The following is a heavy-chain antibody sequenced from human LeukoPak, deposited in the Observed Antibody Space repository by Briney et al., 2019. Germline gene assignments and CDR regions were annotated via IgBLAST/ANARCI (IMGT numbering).Heavy chain of an antibody. J-gene: IGHJ4*02. CDR2: INHSGST. Sequence: PSETLSLTCAVYGGSFSGYYWSWIRQPPGKGLEWIGEINHSGSTNYNPSLKSRVTISVDTSKNQFSLKLSSVTAADTAVYYCARRGRRRVIDYWGQGTLVTVSS. CDR1: GGSFSGYY. CDR3: ARRGRRRVIDY. D-gene: IGHD3-10*01. V-gene: IGHV4-34*01.